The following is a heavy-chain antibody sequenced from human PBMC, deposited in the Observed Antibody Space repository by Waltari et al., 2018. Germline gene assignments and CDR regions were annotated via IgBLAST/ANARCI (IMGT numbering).Heavy chain of an antibody. V-gene: IGHV3-7*01. Sequence: EVQLVESGGGLVQPGGSLRLSCAASGFTFSSYWISWVRQAPGKGLEWVANIKQDGSEKYYVDSVKGRFTISRDNAKDSLYLQMNSLRAEDTAVYYCARDCSGGSCSLDYWGQGTLVTVSS. CDR1: GFTFSSYW. D-gene: IGHD2-15*01. J-gene: IGHJ4*02. CDR2: IKQDGSEK. CDR3: ARDCSGGSCSLDY.